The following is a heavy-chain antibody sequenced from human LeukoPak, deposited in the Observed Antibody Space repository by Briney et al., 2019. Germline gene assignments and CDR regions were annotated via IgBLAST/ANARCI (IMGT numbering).Heavy chain of an antibody. V-gene: IGHV3-23*01. J-gene: IGHJ4*02. D-gene: IGHD3-22*01. CDR3: AKRGVVIRVILVGFHKEAYYFDS. CDR1: GITLSHYG. Sequence: GGSLRLSCAVSGITLSHYGMNWVRQAPGKGLEWVAGISGSGGSTNYADSVKGRFTISRDNSKNTLYLQMNSPRAEDTAVYFCAKRGVVIRVILVGFHKEAYYFDSWGQGALVTVSS. CDR2: ISGSGGST.